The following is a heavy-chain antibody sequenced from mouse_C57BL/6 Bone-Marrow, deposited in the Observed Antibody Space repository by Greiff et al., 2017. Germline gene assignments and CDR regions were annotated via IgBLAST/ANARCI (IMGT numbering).Heavy chain of an antibody. J-gene: IGHJ3*01. D-gene: IGHD2-3*01. CDR2: INPSNGGT. Sequence: QVQLQQPGTELVKPGASVKLSCKASGYTFTSYWMHWVKQRPGQGLEWIGNINPSNGGTNYNEKFKSKATLTVDKSSSTAYVQLSSLTSEDSAVYYCATGGYWDGSYAWFAYWGQGTLVTVSA. V-gene: IGHV1-53*01. CDR3: ATGGYWDGSYAWFAY. CDR1: GYTFTSYW.